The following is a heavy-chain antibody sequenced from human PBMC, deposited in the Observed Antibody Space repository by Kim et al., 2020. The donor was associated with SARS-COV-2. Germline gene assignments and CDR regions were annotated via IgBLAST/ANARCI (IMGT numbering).Heavy chain of an antibody. J-gene: IGHJ4*02. D-gene: IGHD6-19*01. CDR3: ARLGLIAVAGTGYYFDY. V-gene: IGHV4-39*01. Sequence: KRRVTIPVDPSKNQFSLKLSSVTAADTAVYYCARLGLIAVAGTGYYFDYWGQGTLVTVSS.